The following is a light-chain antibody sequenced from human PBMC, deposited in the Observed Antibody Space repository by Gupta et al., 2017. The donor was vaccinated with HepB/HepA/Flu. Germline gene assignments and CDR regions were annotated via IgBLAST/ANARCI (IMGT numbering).Light chain of an antibody. V-gene: IGKV4-1*01. CDR2: WAS. J-gene: IGKJ2*01. CDR1: QSVLYSSNNKNY. Sequence: DIVMTQSPDSLAVSLGERATINCKSSQSVLYSSNNKNYLAWYQQKPGQPPKLLIYWASTRESGVPERFSGSGSGTDFTLTISSLQAEDVAVYYCQQYYGTPYTFGQGTNLEIK. CDR3: QQYYGTPYT.